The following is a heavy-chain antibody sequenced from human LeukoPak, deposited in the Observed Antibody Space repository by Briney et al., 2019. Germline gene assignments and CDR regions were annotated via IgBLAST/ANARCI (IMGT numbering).Heavy chain of an antibody. J-gene: IGHJ4*02. CDR1: GGSISSHS. Sequence: SETLSLTCTVSGGSISSHSWSWIRQPPGKGLEWIGYINYSGSTNYNHSLKSRVTISIDMAKNQVSLKLSSVTAADTAAYYCATFYYDSSGYRDWGQGTLVTVSS. D-gene: IGHD3-22*01. CDR2: INYSGST. CDR3: ATFYYDSSGYRD. V-gene: IGHV4-59*11.